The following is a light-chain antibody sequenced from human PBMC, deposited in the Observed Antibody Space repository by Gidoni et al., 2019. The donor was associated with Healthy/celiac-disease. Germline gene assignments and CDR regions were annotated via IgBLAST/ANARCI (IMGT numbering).Light chain of an antibody. Sequence: EIVMTQSPATLSVSPGERATLSCRASQSVSSNLAWYQQKPGQAPRLLIYGASTRATGIPARFSGSGSGTEFTLTISSLQSEDFAVYYCQQYNNRPFFTFGPGTKVDIK. CDR3: QQYNNRPFFT. J-gene: IGKJ3*01. V-gene: IGKV3-15*01. CDR2: GAS. CDR1: QSVSSN.